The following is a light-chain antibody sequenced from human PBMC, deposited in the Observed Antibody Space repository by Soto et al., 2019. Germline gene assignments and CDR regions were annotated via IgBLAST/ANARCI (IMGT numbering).Light chain of an antibody. J-gene: IGKJ1*01. V-gene: IGKV3-15*01. CDR3: QQYNSWPRT. CDR1: QSVGSN. Sequence: LMKQSPDTLSVSPGERATLSCGASQSVGSNLAWYQQKPGQAPRLLIYTTSTRAAGVPARFSGSGSGTEFTLTINSLPTEDFGLYYCQQYNSWPRTFGQGTKVDIK. CDR2: TTS.